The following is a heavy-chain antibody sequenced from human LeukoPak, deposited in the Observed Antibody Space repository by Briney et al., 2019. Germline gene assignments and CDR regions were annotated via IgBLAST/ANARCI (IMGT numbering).Heavy chain of an antibody. CDR1: GYTFTDYY. CDR2: INPNSGVT. D-gene: IGHD6-13*01. Sequence: ASVKVSCKASGYTFTDYYIHWVRQAPGQGLEWMGWINPNSGVTNYAQKFQGRVTMTRDASISTAYMELSRLRSDDTAVYYCASSSSSWYLFAGFDPWGQGTLVTVSS. CDR3: ASSSSSWYLFAGFDP. J-gene: IGHJ5*02. V-gene: IGHV1-2*02.